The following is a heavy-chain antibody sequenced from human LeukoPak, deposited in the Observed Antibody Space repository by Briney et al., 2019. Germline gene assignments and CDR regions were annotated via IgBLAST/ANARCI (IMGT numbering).Heavy chain of an antibody. D-gene: IGHD3-22*01. J-gene: IGHJ4*02. Sequence: KPGGSLRLSCAASGFTFSDYYMSWIRQAPGKGLEWVSYISSSGSTIYYADSVKGRFTISRDNAKNSLYLQMKSLRAEDTAVYYCARTGNYYDSSGYYTYFDYWGQGTLVTVSS. V-gene: IGHV3-11*04. CDR1: GFTFSDYY. CDR2: ISSSGSTI. CDR3: ARTGNYYDSSGYYTYFDY.